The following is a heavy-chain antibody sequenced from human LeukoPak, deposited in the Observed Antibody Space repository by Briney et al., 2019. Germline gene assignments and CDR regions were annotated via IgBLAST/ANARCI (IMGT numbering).Heavy chain of an antibody. J-gene: IGHJ5*02. D-gene: IGHD2-2*01. Sequence: SETLSLTCAVSGGSISSGGYSWSWIRQPPGKGLEWIGYIYHSGSTYYNPSLKSRVAISVDRSKNQFSLKLSSVTAADTAVYYCARSRGYCSSTSCPGGWFDPWGQGTLVTVSS. V-gene: IGHV4-30-2*01. CDR1: GGSISSGGYS. CDR2: IYHSGST. CDR3: ARSRGYCSSTSCPGGWFDP.